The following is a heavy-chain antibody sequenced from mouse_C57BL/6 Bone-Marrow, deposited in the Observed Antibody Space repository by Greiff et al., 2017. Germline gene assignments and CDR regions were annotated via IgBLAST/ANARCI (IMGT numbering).Heavy chain of an antibody. D-gene: IGHD1-1*01. Sequence: QVQLQQPGAELVKPGASVKMSCKASGYTFTSYWITWVKQRPGQGLEWIGDIYPGSGSTNYNEKFKGKATLTVDTSSSTAYMQLSSLTSEDSAVYYCASEGATVVAGQYFADWGTGTTVTVSS. J-gene: IGHJ1*03. V-gene: IGHV1-55*01. CDR2: IYPGSGST. CDR1: GYTFTSYW. CDR3: ASEGATVVAGQYFAD.